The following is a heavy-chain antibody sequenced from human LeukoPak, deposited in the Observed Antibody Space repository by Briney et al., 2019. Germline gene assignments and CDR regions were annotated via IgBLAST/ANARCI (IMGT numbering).Heavy chain of an antibody. V-gene: IGHV4-31*03. J-gene: IGHJ4*02. CDR2: IYYSGST. CDR1: GGSISSGGYY. CDR3: ARAGGSWYLREDYFDY. Sequence: KASQTLSLTCTVSGGSISSGGYYWGWIRQHPGKGLEWIGYIYYSGSTYYNPSLKSRVTISVDTSKNQFSLKLSSVTAADTAVYYCARAGGSWYLREDYFDYWGQGTLVTVSS. D-gene: IGHD6-13*01.